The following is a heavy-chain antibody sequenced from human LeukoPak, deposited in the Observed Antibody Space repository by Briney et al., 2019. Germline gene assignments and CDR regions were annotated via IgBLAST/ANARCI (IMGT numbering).Heavy chain of an antibody. J-gene: IGHJ5*02. CDR3: AAMNSRSGFGEHWFDP. Sequence: GGSLRLSCAASGFTFSSYGMHWVRQAPGKGLEWVAVISYDGSNKYYADSVKGRFTISRDNSKNTLYLQMNSLRAEDTAVYYCAAMNSRSGFGEHWFDPWGQGTLVTVSS. CDR1: GFTFSSYG. CDR2: ISYDGSNK. V-gene: IGHV3-30*03. D-gene: IGHD3-10*01.